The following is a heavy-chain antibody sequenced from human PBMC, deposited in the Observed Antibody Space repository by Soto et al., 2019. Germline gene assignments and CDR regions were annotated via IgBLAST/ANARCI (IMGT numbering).Heavy chain of an antibody. J-gene: IGHJ6*03. Sequence: GGSLRLSCAASGFTFSSYAMSWVRQAPGKGLEWVSAISGSGGSTYYADSVKGRCTISRDNSKNTQNLQMNSLRAEDTAVYYCAKGIAAAVYYRDVWGKGTTVTVSS. D-gene: IGHD6-13*01. CDR2: ISGSGGST. CDR1: GFTFSSYA. CDR3: AKGIAAAVYYRDV. V-gene: IGHV3-23*01.